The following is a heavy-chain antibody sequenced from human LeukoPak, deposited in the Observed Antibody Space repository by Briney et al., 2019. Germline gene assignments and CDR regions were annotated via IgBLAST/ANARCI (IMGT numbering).Heavy chain of an antibody. CDR3: ARTVDYDFWSGYYRYDAFDI. V-gene: IGHV1-18*01. Sequence: ASVKVSCKASGYTSTSHGISWVRQAPGQGLGWMGWISAHNGNTNYAQKPQGTVTMTTDTSTRTPYIDIWSLRSGDTAVYYCARTVDYDFWSGYYRYDAFDIWGQGTMVTVSS. CDR1: GYTSTSHG. J-gene: IGHJ3*02. D-gene: IGHD3-3*01. CDR2: ISAHNGNT.